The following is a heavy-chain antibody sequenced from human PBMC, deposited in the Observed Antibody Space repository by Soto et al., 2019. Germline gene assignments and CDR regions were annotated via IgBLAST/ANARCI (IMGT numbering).Heavy chain of an antibody. CDR2: IKSKTDGGTT. Sequence: PGGSLRRSCAASGFTFSNACMNWVRQAPGKGLEWVGRIKSKTDGGTTDYAAPVKGRFTISRDDSKNTLYLQMNSLKTEDTAVYYCTTGSAKYSSGWLDWFDPWGQGTLVTVSS. CDR1: GFTFSNAC. V-gene: IGHV3-15*07. J-gene: IGHJ5*02. D-gene: IGHD6-19*01. CDR3: TTGSAKYSSGWLDWFDP.